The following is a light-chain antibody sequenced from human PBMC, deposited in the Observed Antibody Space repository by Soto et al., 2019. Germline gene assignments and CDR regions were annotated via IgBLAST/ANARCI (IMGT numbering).Light chain of an antibody. Sequence: QSVLTQPPSVSAAPGQKVTISCSGSSSNIGNNYVSWYQQLPGTAPKLLIYDNNNRLSGIPDRFSGSKSGTSATLGITGLQTGDEADYYCGTWDSSLSAVIFGGGTKLTVL. V-gene: IGLV1-51*01. J-gene: IGLJ2*01. CDR1: SSNIGNNY. CDR2: DNN. CDR3: GTWDSSLSAVI.